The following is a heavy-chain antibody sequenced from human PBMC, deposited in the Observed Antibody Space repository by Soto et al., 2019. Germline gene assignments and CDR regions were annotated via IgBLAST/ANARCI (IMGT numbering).Heavy chain of an antibody. CDR2: IYSGGST. CDR1: GFTVSSNY. D-gene: IGHD3-9*01. V-gene: IGHV3-53*04. CDR3: ARVTGSSAFIYYYYMDV. J-gene: IGHJ6*03. Sequence: GGSLRLSCAASGFTVSSNYMSWVRQAPGKGLEWVSVIYSGGSTYYADSVKGRITITRHNSKNTLYLQMNSLRAEDTAVYYCARVTGSSAFIYYYYMDVWGKGTTVTVSS.